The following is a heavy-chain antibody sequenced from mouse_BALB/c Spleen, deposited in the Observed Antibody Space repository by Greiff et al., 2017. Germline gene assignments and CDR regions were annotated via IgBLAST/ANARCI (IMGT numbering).Heavy chain of an antibody. J-gene: IGHJ2*01. V-gene: IGHV1S22*01. CDR2: IYPGSGST. CDR1: GYTFTSYW. Sequence: QQPGSELVRPGASVKLSCKASGYTFTSYWMHWVKQRPGQGLEWIGNIYPGSGSTNYDEKFKSKATLTVDTSSSTAYMQLSSLTSEDSAVYYCTREITTYFDYWGQGTTLTVSS. D-gene: IGHD2-4*01. CDR3: TREITTYFDY.